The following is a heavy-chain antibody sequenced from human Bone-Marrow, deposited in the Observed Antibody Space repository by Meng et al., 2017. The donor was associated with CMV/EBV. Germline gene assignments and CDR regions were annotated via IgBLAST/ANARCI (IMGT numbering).Heavy chain of an antibody. J-gene: IGHJ3*02. CDR2: IHYTGST. CDR3: ARQVRLLGRDI. Sequence: SETLSLTCNVSGGSVSSSPYYWGWIRQPPGKGLEWIGNIHYTGSTYYNPSLKSRVTISLDTSNNRFSLKVTSVTAADTAVYYCARQVRLLGRDIWGQGPMVTFSS. D-gene: IGHD5-12*01. V-gene: IGHV4-39*07. CDR1: GGSVSSSPYY.